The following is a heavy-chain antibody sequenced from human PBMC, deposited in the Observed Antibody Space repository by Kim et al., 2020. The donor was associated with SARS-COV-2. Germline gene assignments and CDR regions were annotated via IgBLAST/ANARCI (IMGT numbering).Heavy chain of an antibody. D-gene: IGHD3-10*01. J-gene: IGHJ4*02. V-gene: IGHV4-59*01. Sequence: KYTPSLKSRVTISVDASKNQFSLKLGSVTAADTAVYYCARDRLFGYYFDYWGQGTLVTVSS. CDR3: ARDRLFGYYFDY.